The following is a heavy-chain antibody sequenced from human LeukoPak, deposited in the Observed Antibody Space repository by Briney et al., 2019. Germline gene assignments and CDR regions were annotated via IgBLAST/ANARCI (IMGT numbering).Heavy chain of an antibody. CDR1: GGSFTGYH. D-gene: IGHD3-10*01. V-gene: IGHV4-34*01. CDR2: VNPNGRI. Sequence: SETLSLTCNVLGGSFTGYHWSWFRQTPGKGLEWIGEVNPNGRIDYNPSFESRVTISVDTSKNQFSLKVTSVTAADPGVYYCARRGFRGSGTLAFGYWGQGTLVTVSS. J-gene: IGHJ4*02. CDR3: ARRGFRGSGTLAFGY.